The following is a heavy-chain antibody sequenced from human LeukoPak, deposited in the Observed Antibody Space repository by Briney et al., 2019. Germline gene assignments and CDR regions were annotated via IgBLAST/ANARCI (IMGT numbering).Heavy chain of an antibody. V-gene: IGHV3-30*07. Sequence: GGSLRLSCAASGFIFSNYAMHWVRQAPGKGLEWVALISSDGSKTYHADSVKGRFSISRDNSKNSLYLQMNSLRAEDTAVYYCARDRDPDYWGQGTLVTVSS. J-gene: IGHJ4*02. CDR3: ARDRDPDY. CDR1: GFIFSNYA. CDR2: ISSDGSKT.